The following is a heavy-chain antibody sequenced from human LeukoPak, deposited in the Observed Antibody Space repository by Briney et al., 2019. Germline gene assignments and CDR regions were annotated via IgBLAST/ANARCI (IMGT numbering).Heavy chain of an antibody. CDR3: AREYSYGYDWFDP. V-gene: IGHV3-7*01. CDR1: GFTITNYW. J-gene: IGHJ5*02. Sequence: QPGGSLRLSCAVSGFTITNYWMSWVRQAPGKGLEWVANIKQDGSEKYYVDSVKGRFTISRDNAKNSLYLQMNSLRAEDTAVYYCAREYSYGYDWFDPWGQGTLVTVSS. D-gene: IGHD5-18*01. CDR2: IKQDGSEK.